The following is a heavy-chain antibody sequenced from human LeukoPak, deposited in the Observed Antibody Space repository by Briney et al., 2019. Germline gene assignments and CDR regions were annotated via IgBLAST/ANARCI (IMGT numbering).Heavy chain of an antibody. V-gene: IGHV4-34*01. CDR3: ARTSRPAAGGHWIDR. Sequence: SETLSLTRAVYLGSFSGYYWSWIRQPPGKGLEWIGEINHSGSTNYNPSLKSRVTISVDTTKNQLSLKLSCVTAADRAVYYLARTSRPAAGGHWIDRGREGTLVSVSS. CDR1: LGSFSGYY. CDR2: INHSGST. D-gene: IGHD6-13*01. J-gene: IGHJ5*02.